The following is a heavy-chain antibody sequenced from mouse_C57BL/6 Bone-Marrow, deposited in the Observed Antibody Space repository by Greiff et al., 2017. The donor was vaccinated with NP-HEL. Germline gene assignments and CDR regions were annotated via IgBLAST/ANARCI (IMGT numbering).Heavy chain of an antibody. V-gene: IGHV1-58*01. D-gene: IGHD1-1*01. CDR3: AKSGLGYYGTFDY. Sequence: VQLKESGAELVRPGSSVKMSCKTSGYTFTSYGINWVKQRPGQGLEWIGYIYIGNGYTEYNEKFKGKATLTSDTSSSTAYMQLSSLTSEDSAIYFCAKSGLGYYGTFDYWGQGTTLSVSS. J-gene: IGHJ2*01. CDR2: IYIGNGYT. CDR1: GYTFTSYG.